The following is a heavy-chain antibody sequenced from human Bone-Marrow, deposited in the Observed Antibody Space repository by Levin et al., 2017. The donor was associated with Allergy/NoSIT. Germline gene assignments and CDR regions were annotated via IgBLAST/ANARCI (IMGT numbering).Heavy chain of an antibody. Sequence: SETLSLTCTVSGGSIRLYYWNWIRQSAGKGLEWIGRIYTSGSTNYSPSLKSRVTMSVDTSKNQISLRLSSVTAADTAVYYCARDDGGYYYYGIDVWGQGTTVTVSS. CDR2: IYTSGST. J-gene: IGHJ6*02. D-gene: IGHD4-23*01. V-gene: IGHV4-4*07. CDR1: GGSIRLYY. CDR3: ARDDGGYYYYGIDV.